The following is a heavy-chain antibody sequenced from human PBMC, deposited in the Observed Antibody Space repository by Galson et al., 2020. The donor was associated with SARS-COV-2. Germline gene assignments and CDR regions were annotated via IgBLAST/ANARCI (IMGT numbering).Heavy chain of an antibody. D-gene: IGHD6-13*01. Sequence: ASVKVSCKTSGYTFTGYYIHWVRQAPGQGLEWVGWINPQNGVTDYAQEFQGRVTVTSDRSNSTGYMELNGLKSDDTAVYYCVIQPRIVAVGYHYYYGLKFWGQGTTVTVSS. CDR2: INPQNGVT. CDR3: VIQPRIVAVGYHYYYGLKF. CDR1: GYTFTGYY. J-gene: IGHJ6*02. V-gene: IGHV1-2*02.